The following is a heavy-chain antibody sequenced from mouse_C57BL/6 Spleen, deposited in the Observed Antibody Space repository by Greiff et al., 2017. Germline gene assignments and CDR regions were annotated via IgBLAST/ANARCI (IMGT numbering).Heavy chain of an antibody. J-gene: IGHJ1*03. CDR1: GYSITSGYY. CDR2: ISYDGSN. CDR3: AREGGYYGNYDWYFEV. D-gene: IGHD2-1*01. V-gene: IGHV3-6*01. Sequence: EVKLMESGPGLVKPSQSLSLTCSVTGYSITSGYYWNWIRQFPGNKLEWMGYISYDGSNNYNPSLKNRISITRDTSKNQFFLKLNSVTTEDTATYYCAREGGYYGNYDWYFEVWGTGTPVTVSS.